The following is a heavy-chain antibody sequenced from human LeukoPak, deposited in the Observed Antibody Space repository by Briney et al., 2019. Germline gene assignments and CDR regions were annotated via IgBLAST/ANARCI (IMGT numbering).Heavy chain of an antibody. J-gene: IGHJ5*02. D-gene: IGHD1-26*01. V-gene: IGHV3-20*04. CDR2: INWNGGST. Sequence: GGSLRLSCAASGFTFDDYGMSWVRQAPGKGLEWVSGINWNGGSTGYADSVKGRFTISRDNAKNSLYLQMNSLRAEDTALYYCAKEGGGSYSRGWFDPWGQGTLVTVSS. CDR3: AKEGGGSYSRGWFDP. CDR1: GFTFDDYG.